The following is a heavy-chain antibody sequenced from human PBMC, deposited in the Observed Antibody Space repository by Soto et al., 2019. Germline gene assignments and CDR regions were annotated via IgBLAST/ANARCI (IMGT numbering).Heavy chain of an antibody. V-gene: IGHV4-59*01. CDR3: ARSMDTGYYYYGMDV. CDR1: GDSISNYY. CDR2: IYYSGST. J-gene: IGHJ6*02. Sequence: QVQLQESGPGLVKPSETLSLTCTVSGDSISNYYWSWIRQPPGKGLEWIAYIYYSGSTNYNPSLKSRVTISVDTSKTQFSLKLNSGTAADTAVYYCARSMDTGYYYYGMDVWGQGTTVTVSS.